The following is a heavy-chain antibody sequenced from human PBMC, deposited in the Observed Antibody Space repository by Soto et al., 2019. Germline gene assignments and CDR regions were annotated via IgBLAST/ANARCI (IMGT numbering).Heavy chain of an antibody. CDR1: GFTVSTKY. CDR2: IYSGGST. D-gene: IGHD2-2*01. J-gene: IGHJ5*02. V-gene: IGHV3-66*01. CDR3: ARVTGYCSSTSCPNWFDP. Sequence: GGSLRLSCAASGFTVSTKYMSWVRQAPGKGLEWVSVIYSGGSTFYADSVRGRFTISRDNSKNTLNLQMNSLRAEDTAVYYFARVTGYCSSTSCPNWFDPWGQGTLVTVSS.